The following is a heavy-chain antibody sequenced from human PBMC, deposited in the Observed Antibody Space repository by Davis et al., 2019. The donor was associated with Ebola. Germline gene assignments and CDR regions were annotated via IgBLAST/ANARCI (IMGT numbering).Heavy chain of an antibody. CDR1: GFTFSSYA. Sequence: GESLKISCAASGFTFSSYAMHWVRQAPGKGLEWVAAISLDGNTEYYADSVKGRFTISRDSPINTLYLQMDSLTVADTALYYCARDNWLDSWGQGTLVTVSS. V-gene: IGHV3-30-3*01. J-gene: IGHJ5*01. CDR3: ARDNWLDS. CDR2: ISLDGNTE.